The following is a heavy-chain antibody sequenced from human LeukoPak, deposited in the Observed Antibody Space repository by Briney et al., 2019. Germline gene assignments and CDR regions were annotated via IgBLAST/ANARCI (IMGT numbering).Heavy chain of an antibody. CDR2: INHSGST. CDR1: GGSISSSSYY. J-gene: IGHJ4*02. V-gene: IGHV4-39*07. D-gene: IGHD5-24*01. CDR3: ARASRWLQPKGFDY. Sequence: SETLSLTCTVSGGSISSSSYYWSWIRQPPGKGLEWIGEINHSGSTNYNPSLKSRVTISVDTSKNQFSLKLSSVTAADTAVYYCARASRWLQPKGFDYWGQGTLVTVSS.